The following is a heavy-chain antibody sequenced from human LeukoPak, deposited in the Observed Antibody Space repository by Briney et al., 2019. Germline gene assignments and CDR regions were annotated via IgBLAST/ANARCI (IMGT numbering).Heavy chain of an antibody. CDR2: IYHSGST. Sequence: SETLSLTCTVSGDSISSYYWSWIRQPPGKGLEWIGYIYHSGSTNYNPSLKSRVTISADTSKDQFSLKLASVTAADTPVYYCATGYSSTWYYFDYWGQGTLVTVSS. V-gene: IGHV4-59*01. D-gene: IGHD6-13*01. CDR3: ATGYSSTWYYFDY. CDR1: GDSISSYY. J-gene: IGHJ4*02.